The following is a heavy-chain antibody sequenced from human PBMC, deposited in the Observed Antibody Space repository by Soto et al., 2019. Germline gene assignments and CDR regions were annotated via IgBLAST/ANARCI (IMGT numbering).Heavy chain of an antibody. CDR3: ARVIVGNYGFWWYCDL. CDR1: GGSISSGGYY. D-gene: IGHD1-7*01. J-gene: IGHJ2*01. CDR2: IYYSGST. V-gene: IGHV4-31*03. Sequence: QVQLQESGPGLVKPSQTLSLTCTVSGGSISSGGYYWSWIRQHPGKGLEWIGYIYYSGSTYYNPSLKSRVTISVDTSKNQFSLKLSSVTAADTAVYYCARVIVGNYGFWWYCDLCGRGTLVTVSS.